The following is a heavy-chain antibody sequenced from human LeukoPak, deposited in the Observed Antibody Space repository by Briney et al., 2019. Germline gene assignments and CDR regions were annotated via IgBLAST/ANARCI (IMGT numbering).Heavy chain of an antibody. V-gene: IGHV3-30*03. J-gene: IGHJ4*02. CDR2: ISYDGSNN. Sequence: PGGSLRLSCAASGFTFSSYGMHWVRQAPGKGLEWVAVISYDGSNNYYADSVKGRFTISRDNSKNTLFLQMNSLRVEDTAVYYCARDLGWLDYWGPGTLVTVSS. CDR3: ARDLGWLDY. CDR1: GFTFSSYG. D-gene: IGHD6-19*01.